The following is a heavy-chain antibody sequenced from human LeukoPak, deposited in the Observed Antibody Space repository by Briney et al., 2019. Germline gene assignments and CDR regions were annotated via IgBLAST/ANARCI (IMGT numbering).Heavy chain of an antibody. D-gene: IGHD1-1*01. V-gene: IGHV3-48*02. CDR3: ARDCRLNCARQPGFDS. CDR1: GFTFSHFW. J-gene: IGHJ5*01. Sequence: PGGSLRLSCAASGFTFSHFWMSWVRQAPGKGLEWVSYISSSSSPINYADSVKGRFTISRDNAKNSLYLQMNSLRDEDTAVYYCARDCRLNCARQPGFDSWGQGTLVTVSS. CDR2: ISSSSSPI.